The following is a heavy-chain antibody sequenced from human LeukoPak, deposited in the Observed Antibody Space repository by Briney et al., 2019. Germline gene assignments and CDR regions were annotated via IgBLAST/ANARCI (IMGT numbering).Heavy chain of an antibody. CDR2: IWNDASNK. D-gene: IGHD6-13*01. J-gene: IGHJ3*02. CDR1: GFTFSSFA. V-gene: IGHV3-33*01. CDR3: ARATEYSSSWFLDAFNI. Sequence: PGGSLRLSCAASGFTFSSFAILWVRQAPGKGLEWVAVIWNDASNKYYADSVRGRFTISRDNSKNTLYLQMNSLRAEDTAVYYCARATEYSSSWFLDAFNIWGQGTMVTVSS.